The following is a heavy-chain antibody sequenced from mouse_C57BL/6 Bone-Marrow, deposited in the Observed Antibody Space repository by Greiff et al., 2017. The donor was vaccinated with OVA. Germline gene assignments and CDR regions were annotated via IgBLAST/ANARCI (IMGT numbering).Heavy chain of an antibody. CDR1: GYSITSGYY. CDR3: GTTVVATPHWYFDV. D-gene: IGHD1-1*01. CDR2: ISYDGSN. Sequence: EVKLQESGPGLVKPSQSLSLTCSVTGYSITSGYYWNWIRQFPGNKLEWMGYISYDGSNNYNPSLKNRISITRDTSKNQFFLKLNSVTTEDAATYYCGTTVVATPHWYFDVWGTGTTVTVSS. V-gene: IGHV3-6*01. J-gene: IGHJ1*03.